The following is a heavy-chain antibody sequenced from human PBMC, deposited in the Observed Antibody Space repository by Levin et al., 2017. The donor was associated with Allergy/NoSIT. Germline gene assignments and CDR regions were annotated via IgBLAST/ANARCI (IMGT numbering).Heavy chain of an antibody. Sequence: GESLKISCAASGFTFSSYWMSWVRQAPGKGLEWVANIKQDGSEKYYVDSVKGRFTISRDNAKNSLYLQMNSLRAEDTAVYYCARDIFLGRQRGYFQHWGQGTLVTVSS. J-gene: IGHJ1*01. V-gene: IGHV3-7*03. D-gene: IGHD3-3*01. CDR3: ARDIFLGRQRGYFQH. CDR1: GFTFSSYW. CDR2: IKQDGSEK.